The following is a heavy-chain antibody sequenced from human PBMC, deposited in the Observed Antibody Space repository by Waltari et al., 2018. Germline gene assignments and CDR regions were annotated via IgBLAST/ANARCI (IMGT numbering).Heavy chain of an antibody. Sequence: QVQLVESGGGVVQPGRSLRLSCAASGFTFSSYGMHWVRQAPGKGLEWVAIIPYDGSNKYYADPVNGRFTISRDNSKNTLYLQMNSLRAEDTAVYYCAKDRYCSGVSCSNRYGMDVWGQGTTVTVSS. CDR3: AKDRYCSGVSCSNRYGMDV. J-gene: IGHJ6*02. CDR1: GFTFSSYG. D-gene: IGHD2-15*01. V-gene: IGHV3-30*18. CDR2: IPYDGSNK.